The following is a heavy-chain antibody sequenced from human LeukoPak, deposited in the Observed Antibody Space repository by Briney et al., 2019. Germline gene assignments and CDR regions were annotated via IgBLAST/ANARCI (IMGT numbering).Heavy chain of an antibody. CDR2: ISYDGSNK. Sequence: GGSLRLSCAASGFTFSSYAMHWVRQAPGKGLEWVAVISYDGSNKYYADSVKGRFTISRDNSKNTLYPQMNSLRAEDTAVYYCAREDDSHSGAFDIWGQGTMVTVSS. CDR3: AREDDSHSGAFDI. V-gene: IGHV3-30-3*01. D-gene: IGHD3-22*01. CDR1: GFTFSSYA. J-gene: IGHJ3*02.